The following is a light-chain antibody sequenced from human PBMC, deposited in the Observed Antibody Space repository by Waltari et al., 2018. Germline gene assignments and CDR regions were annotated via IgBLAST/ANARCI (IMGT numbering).Light chain of an antibody. CDR3: CSYVGLGTYV. CDR1: SSDVGNSNL. V-gene: IGLV2-23*02. Sequence: QSGLAQPAPASGSPGQSITITCTGTSSDVGNSNLVSWYQQRPGKAPRLLIYEVTKRAPGTSDRFSASKSGNTASLSISGLQAQEDEADYYCCSYVGLGTYVFGTGTKVTV. CDR2: EVT. J-gene: IGLJ1*01.